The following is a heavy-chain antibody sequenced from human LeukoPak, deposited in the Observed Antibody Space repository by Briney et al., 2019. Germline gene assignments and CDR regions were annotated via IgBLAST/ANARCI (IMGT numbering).Heavy chain of an antibody. D-gene: IGHD4-17*01. CDR2: ISTSSTTI. CDR3: ARARTTVANHFDF. CDR1: GFTFSSYS. Sequence: GGSLRLSCAASGFTFSSYSMNWVRQAPGKGLEWVSYISTSSTTIDFTDSVKGRFTISRDNAKNSLFLQMNILRDEDTAVYYCARARTTVANHFDFWGQGTLVTVSS. V-gene: IGHV3-48*02. J-gene: IGHJ4*02.